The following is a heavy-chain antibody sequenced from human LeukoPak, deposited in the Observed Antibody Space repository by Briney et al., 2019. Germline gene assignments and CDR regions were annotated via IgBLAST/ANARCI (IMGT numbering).Heavy chain of an antibody. V-gene: IGHV3-74*01. Sequence: GGSLRLSCAASGFTFSSYWMHWVRQAPGKGLVWVSRINSDGSSTSYADSVKGRFTISRDNAKNTLYLQMNSLRAEDTAVYYCAREGGYCSDGNCRGMDVWGQGTTVTVSS. D-gene: IGHD2-15*01. CDR1: GFTFSSYW. J-gene: IGHJ6*02. CDR3: AREGGYCSDGNCRGMDV. CDR2: INSDGSST.